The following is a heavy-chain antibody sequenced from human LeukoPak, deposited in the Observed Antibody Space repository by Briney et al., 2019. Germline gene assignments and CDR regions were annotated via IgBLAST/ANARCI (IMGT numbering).Heavy chain of an antibody. CDR3: AREYSAMVIYY. D-gene: IGHD5-18*01. CDR2: IKQDGSEK. CDR1: GFTFSSHW. V-gene: IGHV3-7*01. Sequence: PGGSLRLSCAASGFTFSSHWMNWVRQAPGKGLEWVANIKQDGSEKYYVDSVKGRFTISRDNAKNSLFLQMNSLRAEDKAVYYCAREYSAMVIYYWGQGTLVTVSS. J-gene: IGHJ4*02.